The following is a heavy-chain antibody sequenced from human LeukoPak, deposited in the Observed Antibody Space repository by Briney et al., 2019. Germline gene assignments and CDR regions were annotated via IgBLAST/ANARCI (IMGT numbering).Heavy chain of an antibody. J-gene: IGHJ6*02. D-gene: IGHD5-18*01. V-gene: IGHV7-4-1*02. Sequence: ASVKVSCKASGYTFTSYAMNWVRQAPGQGLEWMGWINTNTGNPTYAQGFTGRFVFSLHTSVSTAYLQISSLKAEDTAVYYCARSFGVLWLRDYGMDVWGQGTTVTVSS. CDR3: ARSFGVLWLRDYGMDV. CDR2: INTNTGNP. CDR1: GYTFTSYA.